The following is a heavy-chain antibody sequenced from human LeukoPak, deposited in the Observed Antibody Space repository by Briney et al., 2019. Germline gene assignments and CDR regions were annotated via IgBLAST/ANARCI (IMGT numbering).Heavy chain of an antibody. CDR2: INHSGGT. CDR3: VGRSAYSDSSGFNL. CDR1: GGSFGGFY. Sequence: SETLSLTCAVYGGSFGGFYWSWVRQPPGSGLEWIGHINHSGGTNYNPSLRSRVTISLDTSNNNFSLKMNSVTAADTAVYYCVGRSAYSDSSGFNLWGQGILVTVSS. V-gene: IGHV4-34*01. D-gene: IGHD6-6*01. J-gene: IGHJ4*02.